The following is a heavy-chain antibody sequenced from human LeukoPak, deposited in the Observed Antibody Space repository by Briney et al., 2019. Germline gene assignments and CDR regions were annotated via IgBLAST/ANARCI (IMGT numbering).Heavy chain of an antibody. Sequence: PGGSLRLSRAASGFTFSSYGMHWVRQAPGKGLEWVAVISYDGSNKYYADSVKGRFTISRDNSKNTLYLQMNSLRAEDTAVYYCATDYYDSSGYAYWGQGTLVTVSS. CDR2: ISYDGSNK. CDR1: GFTFSSYG. CDR3: ATDYYDSSGYAY. D-gene: IGHD3-22*01. V-gene: IGHV3-30*03. J-gene: IGHJ4*02.